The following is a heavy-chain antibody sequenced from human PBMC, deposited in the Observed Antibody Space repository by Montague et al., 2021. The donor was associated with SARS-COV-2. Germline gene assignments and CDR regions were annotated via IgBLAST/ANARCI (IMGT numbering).Heavy chain of an antibody. J-gene: IGHJ6*03. Sequence: ETLSLACAVHGGSFSTYSWNWIRQPPGKGLEWIGEIHHGGSTNYNPSLKSRVTISADTSKNQFSLKLTSVAAADTAVYYCARLGDGVVPSPILGVGPYYSYYYMDVWGKGTTVTV. CDR1: GGSFSTYS. CDR2: IHHGGST. D-gene: IGHD2-2*02. CDR3: ARLGDGVVPSPILGVGPYYSYYYMDV. V-gene: IGHV4-34*01.